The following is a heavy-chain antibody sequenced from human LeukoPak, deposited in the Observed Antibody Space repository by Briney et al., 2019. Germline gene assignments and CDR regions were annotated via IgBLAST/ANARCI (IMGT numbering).Heavy chain of an antibody. Sequence: GGSLRLSCAASGFTFSAYTMQWVRQAPGKGLEYVSAISNNGGSTYYANSVKGRFTISRDNSKNTLYLQMGSLRAEDMAVYYCAREKGGFDIWGQGTMVTVS. CDR3: AREKGGFDI. V-gene: IGHV3-64*01. J-gene: IGHJ3*02. CDR2: ISNNGGST. CDR1: GFTFSAYT. D-gene: IGHD2-15*01.